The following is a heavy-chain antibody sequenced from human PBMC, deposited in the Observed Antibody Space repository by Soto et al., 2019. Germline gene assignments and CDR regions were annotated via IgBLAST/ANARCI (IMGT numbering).Heavy chain of an antibody. D-gene: IGHD6-19*01. J-gene: IGHJ4*02. Sequence: EVQLVESGGGLVQPGRSLRLSCTASGFTFSTAWMNWVRQAPGRGLEWVGLITTTSGGGPTDYAAPVRGRFTISRDDSKNTLYLQMNSLKTEDTAVYYCTTGVNQWLANDYWGQGTLVTVSS. V-gene: IGHV3-15*07. CDR2: ITTTSGGGPT. CDR1: GFTFSTAW. CDR3: TTGVNQWLANDY.